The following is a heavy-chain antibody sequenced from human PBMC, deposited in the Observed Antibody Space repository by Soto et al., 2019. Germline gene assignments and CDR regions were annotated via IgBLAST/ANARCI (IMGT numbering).Heavy chain of an antibody. CDR1: GFTFSSHN. Sequence: PGGSLRLSCTDSGFTFSSHNMNWVRQAPGKGLEWVSSISSSSSYIYYADSVKGRFTISRDNSENTLYLQMNSLRAEDTAVYYCARERRTLYGMDVWGQGTTVTVSS. CDR3: ARERRTLYGMDV. CDR2: ISSSSSYI. V-gene: IGHV3-21*01. J-gene: IGHJ6*02.